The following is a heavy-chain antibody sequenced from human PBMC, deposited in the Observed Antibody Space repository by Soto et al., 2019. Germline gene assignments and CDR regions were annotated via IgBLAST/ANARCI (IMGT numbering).Heavy chain of an antibody. D-gene: IGHD5-12*01. CDR3: ASCTDSGYDLDYYYGLDV. CDR2: IDPSDSYT. Sequence: PGESLEISCKGSGYSFTSYWISWVRQMPGKGLEWMGRIDPSDSYTNYSPSFQGHVTISADKSISTAYLQWSSLKASDTAMYYCASCTDSGYDLDYYYGLDVWGQGTTVTVSS. J-gene: IGHJ6*02. V-gene: IGHV5-10-1*01. CDR1: GYSFTSYW.